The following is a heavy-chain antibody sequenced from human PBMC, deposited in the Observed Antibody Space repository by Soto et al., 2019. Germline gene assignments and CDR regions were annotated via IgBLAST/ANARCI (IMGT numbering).Heavy chain of an antibody. CDR3: ARHPYRYGPLFDY. J-gene: IGHJ4*02. CDR2: IYYSGST. CDR1: GGSISSYY. D-gene: IGHD5-18*01. V-gene: IGHV4-59*08. Sequence: QVQLQESGPGLVKPSETLSLTCTVSGGSISSYYWSWIRQPPGKGLEWIGYIYYSGSTNYNPSLTSRAAISVDTSKNQFSLKLRSVTAADTAVYYCARHPYRYGPLFDYWGQGTLVTVSS.